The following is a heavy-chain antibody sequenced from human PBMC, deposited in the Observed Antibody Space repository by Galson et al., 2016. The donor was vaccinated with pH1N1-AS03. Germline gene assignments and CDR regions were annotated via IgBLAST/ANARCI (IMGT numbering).Heavy chain of an antibody. D-gene: IGHD5-24*01. J-gene: IGHJ5*02. CDR1: GGSISSTTYH. CDR2: IDANGAT. V-gene: IGHV4-61*09. CDR3: AARSRDGLNKSLGS. Sequence: TLSLTCTISGGSISSTTYHWTWIRQSAGKGLEWIGYIDANGATNHNPSLKSRVTISLDTSRDQFSLRLSSVTAADTAVYYCAARSRDGLNKSLGSWGQGTLVTVSS.